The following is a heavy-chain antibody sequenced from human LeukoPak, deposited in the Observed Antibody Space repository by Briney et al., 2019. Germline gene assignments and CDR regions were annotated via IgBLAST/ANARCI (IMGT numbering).Heavy chain of an antibody. CDR3: ARTPLPNCSGGSCYSPYYYYYYMDV. Sequence: GGSLRLSCAASGFTVSSNYMSWVRQAPGKGLEWVSVIYSGGSTYYADSVKGRFTIYRDNSKNTLYLQMNSLRAEDTAVYYCARTPLPNCSGGSCYSPYYYYYYMDVWGKGTTVTVSS. CDR2: IYSGGST. J-gene: IGHJ6*03. CDR1: GFTVSSNY. V-gene: IGHV3-53*01. D-gene: IGHD2-15*01.